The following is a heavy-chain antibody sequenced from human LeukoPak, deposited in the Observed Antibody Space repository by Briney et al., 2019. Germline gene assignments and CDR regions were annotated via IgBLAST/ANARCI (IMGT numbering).Heavy chain of an antibody. CDR3: ARDHDSSGYYDY. J-gene: IGHJ4*02. CDR2: ISSSSSYI. CDR1: GFTFSSYS. Sequence: GGSLRLSCAASGFTFSSYSMKWVRQAPGKGLEWVSSISSSSSYIYYADSVKGRFTISRDNAKNSLYLQMNSLRAEDTAVYYCARDHDSSGYYDYWGQGTLVTVSS. D-gene: IGHD3-22*01. V-gene: IGHV3-21*01.